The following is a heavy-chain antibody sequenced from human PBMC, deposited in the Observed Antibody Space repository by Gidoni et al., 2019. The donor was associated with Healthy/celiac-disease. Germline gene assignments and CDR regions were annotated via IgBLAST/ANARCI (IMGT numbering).Heavy chain of an antibody. J-gene: IGHJ4*02. D-gene: IGHD3-9*01. CDR3: ARSLLRYFDWLLYYFDY. CDR1: GFTFSAHY. CDR2: ISSSGSTI. V-gene: IGHV3-11*01. Sequence: QVQLVESGGGLVKPGGPLRLPVAASGFTFSAHYIRWIRQAPGKGLEWFLYISSSGSTIYYADSVKGRFTISRDNAKNSLYLQMNSLRAEDTAVYYCARSLLRYFDWLLYYFDYWGQGTLVTVSS.